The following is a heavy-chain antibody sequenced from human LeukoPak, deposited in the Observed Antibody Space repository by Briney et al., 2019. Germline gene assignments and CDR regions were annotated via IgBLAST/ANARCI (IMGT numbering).Heavy chain of an antibody. CDR1: GGSFSGYY. CDR2: INHSGST. D-gene: IGHD6-6*01. J-gene: IGHJ4*02. CDR3: ARSMAEYYFDY. V-gene: IGHV4-34*01. Sequence: SSETLTLTCAVYGGSFSGYYWSWIRQPPGKGLEWIGEINHSGSTNYNPSLKSRVTISVDTSKNQFAQKLSSVTAADTAVYYCARSMAEYYFDYWGQGTLVTVSS.